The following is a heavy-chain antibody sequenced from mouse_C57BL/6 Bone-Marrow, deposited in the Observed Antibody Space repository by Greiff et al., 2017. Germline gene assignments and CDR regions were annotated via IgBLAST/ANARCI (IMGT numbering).Heavy chain of an antibody. CDR2: IYPRSGNT. V-gene: IGHV1-81*01. D-gene: IGHD2-2*01. Sequence: VQLQQSGAELVRPGASVKLSCKASGYTFTSYGISWVKQRTGQGLEWIGEIYPRSGNTYYNEKFKGKATLTSDRSSSTAYMELSSLTSVDSAVYACAREATMVSAECHYFHYWGQGTTLTVSS. CDR1: GYTFTSYG. J-gene: IGHJ2*01. CDR3: AREATMVSAECHYFHY.